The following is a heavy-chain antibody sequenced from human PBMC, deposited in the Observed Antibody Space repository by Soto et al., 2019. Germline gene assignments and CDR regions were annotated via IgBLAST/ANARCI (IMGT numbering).Heavy chain of an antibody. D-gene: IGHD6-25*01. V-gene: IGHV2-70*04. J-gene: IGHJ3*02. CDR3: ARTSGDRGYDAFDI. CDR1: GFSLSTSGMR. CDR2: IDWDDDK. Sequence: SGPTLVNPTHTLTLTCTFSGFSLSTSGMRVSWIRQPPGKALDWLARIDWDDDKFYSTSLKTRLTISKDTSKNQVVLTMTNMDPFGTATYYCARTSGDRGYDAFDIWGQRTMVTV.